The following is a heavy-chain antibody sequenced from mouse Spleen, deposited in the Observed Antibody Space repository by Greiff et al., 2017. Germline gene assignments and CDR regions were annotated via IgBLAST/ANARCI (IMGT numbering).Heavy chain of an antibody. J-gene: IGHJ3*01. CDR2: INPSTGGT. Sequence: EVQLQQSGPELVKPGASVKISCKASGYSFTGYYMNWVKQSPEKSLEWIGEINPSTGGTTYNQKFKAKATLTVDKSSSTAYMQLKSLTSEDSAVYYCARPPNWDEDWFAYWGQGTLVTVSA. CDR3: ARPPNWDEDWFAY. V-gene: IGHV1-42*01. CDR1: GYSFTGYY. D-gene: IGHD4-1*01.